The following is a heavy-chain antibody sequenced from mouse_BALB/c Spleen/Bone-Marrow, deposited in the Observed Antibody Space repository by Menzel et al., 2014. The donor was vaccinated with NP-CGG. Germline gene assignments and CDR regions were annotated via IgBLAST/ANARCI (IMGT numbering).Heavy chain of an antibody. J-gene: IGHJ3*01. V-gene: IGHV14-3*02. CDR3: ANYYYGSSLFAY. D-gene: IGHD1-1*01. Sequence: EVKVEESGAELVKPGASVKLSCTASGFNIKDTYMHWVKQRPEQGLEWIERIDPANGNTKYDPKFQGKATITADTSSNTAYLQLSSLTSEDTAVYYCANYYYGSSLFAYWGQGTLVTVSA. CDR1: GFNIKDTY. CDR2: IDPANGNT.